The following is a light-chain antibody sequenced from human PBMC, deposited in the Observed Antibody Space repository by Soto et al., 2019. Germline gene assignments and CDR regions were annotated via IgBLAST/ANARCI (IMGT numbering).Light chain of an antibody. V-gene: IGKV3-20*01. CDR3: HQYVSSPRKYT. CDR2: GAS. Sequence: PGTLSLSPGERATLSCRASQSVSSSYLAWYQQKPGQAPRLLIYGASSRATGIPDRFSGSGSGTDFTLTISRLEPEDFAVYYCHQYVSSPRKYTFGQGTKLEIK. J-gene: IGKJ2*01. CDR1: QSVSSSY.